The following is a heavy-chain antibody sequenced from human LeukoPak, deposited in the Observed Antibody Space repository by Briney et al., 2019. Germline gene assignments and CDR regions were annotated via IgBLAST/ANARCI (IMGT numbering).Heavy chain of an antibody. CDR1: GFTFSGSA. D-gene: IGHD5-12*01. CDR3: TRPGGGSDLDV. V-gene: IGHV3-73*01. CDR2: IRSKANSYAT. J-gene: IGHJ6*04. Sequence: GGSLKLSCAASGFTFSGSAMHWVRQASGKGLEWVDRIRSKANSYATAYAASVKGRFTISRDDSKNTAYLQMNSLKTEDTAVYYCTRPGGGSDLDVWGKGTTVTVSS.